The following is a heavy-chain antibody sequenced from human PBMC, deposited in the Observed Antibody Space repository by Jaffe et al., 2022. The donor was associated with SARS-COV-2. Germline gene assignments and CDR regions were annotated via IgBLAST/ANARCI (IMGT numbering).Heavy chain of an antibody. Sequence: EVQLLESGGGLEQPGGSLRLSCAASGFTFSSYAMSWVRQAPGKGLEWVADISGGGGSTYYADFVKGRFTISRDNSKNTLYLEMKSLRAEDTAVYYCAKGLVVVNDYFEYWGQGTLVTVSS. CDR2: ISGGGGST. V-gene: IGHV3-23*01. D-gene: IGHD3-22*01. CDR1: GFTFSSYA. CDR3: AKGLVVVNDYFEY. J-gene: IGHJ4*02.